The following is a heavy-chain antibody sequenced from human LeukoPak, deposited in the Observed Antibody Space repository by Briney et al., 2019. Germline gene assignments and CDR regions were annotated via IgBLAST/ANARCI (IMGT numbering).Heavy chain of an antibody. CDR3: ARGKDYYDTSGYPTFHY. D-gene: IGHD3-22*01. J-gene: IGHJ4*02. V-gene: IGHV4-38-2*02. CDR1: GYSISTSYY. Sequence: SETLSLTCTVSGYSISTSYYWGWIRQPPGKGLEWIGSIYHSGNTYYNPSLKSRVTISVDTSKNQFSLKLTSVLAADTAVYYCARGKDYYDTSGYPTFHYWGQGTLVTVSS. CDR2: IYHSGNT.